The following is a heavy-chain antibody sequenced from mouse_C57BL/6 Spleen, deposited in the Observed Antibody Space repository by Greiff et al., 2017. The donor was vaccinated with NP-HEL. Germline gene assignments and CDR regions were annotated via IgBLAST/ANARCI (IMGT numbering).Heavy chain of an antibody. CDR3: ARTRDYAMDD. CDR2: IYPGDGDT. Sequence: VQLQQSGPELVKPGASVKISCKASGYAFSSSWMNWVKQRPGKGLEWIGRIYPGDGDTTYNGKFKGKATLTAAKSSSTAYLQLRSLTSADSAVFFCARTRDYAMDDWGQGTSVTVSA. V-gene: IGHV1-82*01. CDR1: GYAFSSSW. J-gene: IGHJ4*01.